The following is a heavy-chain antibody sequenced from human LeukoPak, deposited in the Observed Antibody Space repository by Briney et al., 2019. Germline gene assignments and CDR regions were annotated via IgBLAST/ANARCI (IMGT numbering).Heavy chain of an antibody. V-gene: IGHV3-23*01. J-gene: IGHJ3*02. Sequence: GGSLRLSCAASGFTFSSYAMGWVRQAPGKGLEWVSAISGSGGSTYYADSVKGRFTISRDNSKNTLYLQMNSLRAEDTAVYYCAKDLDYYDSSGYYNGAFDIWGQGTMVTVSS. CDR1: GFTFSSYA. CDR2: ISGSGGST. D-gene: IGHD3-22*01. CDR3: AKDLDYYDSSGYYNGAFDI.